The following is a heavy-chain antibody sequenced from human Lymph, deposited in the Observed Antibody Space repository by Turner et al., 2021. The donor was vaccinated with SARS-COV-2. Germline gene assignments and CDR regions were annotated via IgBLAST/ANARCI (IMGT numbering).Heavy chain of an antibody. CDR3: ARVVVLRRAYFDY. D-gene: IGHD2-8*01. CDR2: SYYSGST. Sequence: QVQLQESGPGLVKPSQTLPLTCTVSGGSISSGDYYWGWIRQPPGKGLEWIGYSYYSGSTFNNPSLKSRVTISVDTSKNQFSLKLSSVTAADTAVYYCARVVVLRRAYFDYWGQGTLVTVSS. CDR1: GGSISSGDYY. V-gene: IGHV4-30-4*01. J-gene: IGHJ4*02.